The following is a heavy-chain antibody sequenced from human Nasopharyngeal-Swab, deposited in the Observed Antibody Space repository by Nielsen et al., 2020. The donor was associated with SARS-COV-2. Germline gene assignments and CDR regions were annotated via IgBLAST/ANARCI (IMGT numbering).Heavy chain of an antibody. J-gene: IGHJ3*02. D-gene: IGHD1-14*01. CDR2: ISCDDGTR. CDR1: GYSFNTYY. Sequence: ASVKVSCKASGYSFNTYYMHWVRQAPGQALEWMGLISCDDGTRNYAQKFRGRVTMTRDTSTNTVYLDLSSLQSEDTAVYYRARGPNPHNAFDIWGQGTMVTVSS. CDR3: ARGPNPHNAFDI. V-gene: IGHV1-46*02.